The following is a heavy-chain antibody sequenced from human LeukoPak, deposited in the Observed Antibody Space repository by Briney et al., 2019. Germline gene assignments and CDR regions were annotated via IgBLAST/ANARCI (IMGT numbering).Heavy chain of an antibody. CDR3: ARDPRRFDPFDY. CDR1: GYIFTNNG. Sequence: ASVKVSCKASGYIFTNNGISWVRQAPGQGLEWMGWISAYNGNTNYARNLQGRVTMTTDTFTSTAYMELRSLRSDDTAVYYCARDPRRFDPFDYWGQGTLVTVSS. CDR2: ISAYNGNT. J-gene: IGHJ4*02. V-gene: IGHV1-18*01.